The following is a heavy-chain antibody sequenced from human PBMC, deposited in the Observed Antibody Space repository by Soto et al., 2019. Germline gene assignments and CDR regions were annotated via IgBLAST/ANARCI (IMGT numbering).Heavy chain of an antibody. CDR3: VRVVAIPGYPDN. D-gene: IGHD5-12*01. CDR1: GGTFSSYA. Sequence: QVQLVQSGAEVRQPASSVKVSCKTSGGTFSSYAISWVRQAPGHELEWMGGIVPIVDTSTYAQKFQGRVTITADESTSTVYMELSSLRSDDTAVYYCVRVVAIPGYPDNWGQGTLVTVSS. J-gene: IGHJ4*02. V-gene: IGHV1-69*12. CDR2: IVPIVDTS.